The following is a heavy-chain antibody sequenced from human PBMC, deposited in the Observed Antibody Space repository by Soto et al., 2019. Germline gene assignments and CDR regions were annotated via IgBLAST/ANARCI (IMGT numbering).Heavy chain of an antibody. Sequence: GASVKVSCKASGYTFTGYYMHWVRQAPGQGLEWMGWINPNSGGTNYAQKFQGWVTMTRDTSISTAYMELSRLRSDDTAVYYCARDNVRLWFGELLSPGYYYMDVWGKGTTVTVSS. D-gene: IGHD3-10*01. CDR1: GYTFTGYY. J-gene: IGHJ6*03. CDR2: INPNSGGT. CDR3: ARDNVRLWFGELLSPGYYYMDV. V-gene: IGHV1-2*04.